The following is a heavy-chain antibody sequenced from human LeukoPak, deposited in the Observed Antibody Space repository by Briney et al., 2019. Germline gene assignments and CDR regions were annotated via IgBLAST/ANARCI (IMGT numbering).Heavy chain of an antibody. CDR1: GGSISSSSYY. Sequence: SETRSLTCTVSGGSISSSSYYWSWIRQPPGKGLEWIGYIYYSGSTNYNPSLKSRVTISVDTSKNQFSLKLSSVTAADTAVYYCARLLGYCSGGSCFDYWGQGTLVTVSS. CDR3: ARLLGYCSGGSCFDY. CDR2: IYYSGST. V-gene: IGHV4-61*01. D-gene: IGHD2-15*01. J-gene: IGHJ4*02.